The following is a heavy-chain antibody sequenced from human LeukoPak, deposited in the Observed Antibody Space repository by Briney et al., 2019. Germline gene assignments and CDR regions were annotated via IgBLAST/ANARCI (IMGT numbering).Heavy chain of an antibody. V-gene: IGHV3-23*01. CDR1: GFTLSTYA. D-gene: IGHD2-21*01. CDR2: TSSSDAGT. CDR3: AKAPVTSCRGAYCYPFDS. Sequence: GGSLRLSCAASGFTLSTYAMSWVRQTPGKGLEWVAATSSSDAGTYHADSVRGRFTISRDNSKNTLYLQMSSLRAEDAAVYFCAKAPVTSCRGAYCYPFDSWGQGTLVTVSS. J-gene: IGHJ4*02.